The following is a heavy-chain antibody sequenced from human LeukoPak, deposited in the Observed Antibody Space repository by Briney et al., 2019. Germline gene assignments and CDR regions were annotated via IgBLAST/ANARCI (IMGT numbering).Heavy chain of an antibody. V-gene: IGHV1-8*01. CDR1: GYTFTNYD. D-gene: IGHD3/OR15-3a*01. Sequence: GASVKVSCKASGYTFTNYDINWVRQAAGQGLEWLGFITPSTANTDCAQKLQGRITMTTDNSINTAYMELSSLRSDDTAVYYCARFRYDLGDGPDFWGQGTLVTVSS. CDR3: ARFRYDLGDGPDF. CDR2: ITPSTANT. J-gene: IGHJ4*02.